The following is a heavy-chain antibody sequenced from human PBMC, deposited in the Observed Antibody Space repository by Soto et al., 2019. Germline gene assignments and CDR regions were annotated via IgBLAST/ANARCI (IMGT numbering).Heavy chain of an antibody. Sequence: GGSLRLSCAASGFTFSSYAMSWVRQAPGKGLEWVSAISGSGGSTYYADSVKGRFTISRDNSKNTLYLQMNSLRAEDTAVYYCAKDECSSDYDCWSGYCYYYYGMDVWGQGTTVTVSS. D-gene: IGHD3-3*01. CDR2: ISGSGGST. CDR1: GFTFSSYA. V-gene: IGHV3-23*01. J-gene: IGHJ6*02. CDR3: AKDECSSDYDCWSGYCYYYYGMDV.